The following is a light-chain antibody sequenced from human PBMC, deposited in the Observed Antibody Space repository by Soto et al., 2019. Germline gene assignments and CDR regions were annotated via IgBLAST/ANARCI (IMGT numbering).Light chain of an antibody. Sequence: QSVLTQPASVSGSPGQSITISCTGTSSDVGGYNYVSWYQQHQGKAPKLMIYDVSNRPSGVSNRFSGYKSGNTASLTISGLQAEDEADYYCSSYTSSYTLVFGGGTKVTVL. CDR1: SSDVGGYNY. J-gene: IGLJ2*01. CDR2: DVS. CDR3: SSYTSSYTLV. V-gene: IGLV2-14*01.